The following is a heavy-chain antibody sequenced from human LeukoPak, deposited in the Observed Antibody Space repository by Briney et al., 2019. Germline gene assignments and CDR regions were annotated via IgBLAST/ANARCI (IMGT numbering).Heavy chain of an antibody. V-gene: IGHV3-21*06. CDR3: ARAGVCTSTSCDGGIDY. CDR2: ISTTSNYI. J-gene: IGHJ4*02. Sequence: GGSLRLSCAASGFTFSSYNMKWVRQAPGKGLEWVSFISTTSNYIYYADSVKGRFTISRDNAKNSLYLQMNSLRGEDAALYYCARAGVCTSTSCDGGIDYWGQGTLVTVSS. CDR1: GFTFSSYN. D-gene: IGHD2-2*01.